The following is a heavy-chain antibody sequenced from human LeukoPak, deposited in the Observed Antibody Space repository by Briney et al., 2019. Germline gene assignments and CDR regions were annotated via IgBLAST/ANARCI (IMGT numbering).Heavy chain of an antibody. CDR1: GYTFTGYY. Sequence: GASVKVSCTASGYTFTGYYMHWVRQAPGQGLEWMGWISAYNGNTNYAQKLQGRVTMTTDTSTSTAYMELRSLRSDDTAVYYCARTMDTAIKSIYYYYGMDVWGQGTTVTVSS. CDR2: ISAYNGNT. J-gene: IGHJ6*02. CDR3: ARTMDTAIKSIYYYYGMDV. V-gene: IGHV1-18*04. D-gene: IGHD5-18*01.